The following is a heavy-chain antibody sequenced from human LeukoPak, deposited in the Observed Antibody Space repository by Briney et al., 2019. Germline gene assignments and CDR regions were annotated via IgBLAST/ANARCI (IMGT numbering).Heavy chain of an antibody. CDR3: ARHSSGYYYSPFDY. CDR1: GGSISSSSYY. J-gene: IGHJ4*02. Sequence: SETLSLTCTVSGGSISSSSYYWGWIRQPPGKGLEWIGSIYNSGSTYHNPSLKSRVTISIDTSKNQFSLNLRSVTAADSAVYYRARHSSGYYYSPFDYWGQGRLVTVSS. D-gene: IGHD3-22*01. CDR2: IYNSGST. V-gene: IGHV4-39*01.